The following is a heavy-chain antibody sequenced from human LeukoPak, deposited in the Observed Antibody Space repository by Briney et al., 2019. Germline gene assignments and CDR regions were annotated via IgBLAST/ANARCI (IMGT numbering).Heavy chain of an antibody. J-gene: IGHJ4*02. D-gene: IGHD4-23*01. Sequence: SQTLSLTCTVSGGSISSGGYYWSWIRQHPGKGLEWIGYIYYSGSTNYNPSLKSRVTISVDTSKNQFSLKLSSVTAADTAVYYCARARTTVVTLDYWGQGTLVTVSS. CDR2: IYYSGST. CDR1: GGSISSGGYY. CDR3: ARARTTVVTLDY. V-gene: IGHV4-31*03.